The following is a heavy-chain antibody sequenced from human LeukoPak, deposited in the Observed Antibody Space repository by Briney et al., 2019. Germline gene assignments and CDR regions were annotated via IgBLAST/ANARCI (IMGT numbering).Heavy chain of an antibody. CDR1: GFTFIRNW. Sequence: GGSLRLSCAASGFTFIRNWMSWVRQAPGKGLEWVANIKEDGSEKYYVDSVKGRLTISRDNAKNSLYLQMNSLRAEDTAVYYCARVTTIFGVLKYYYYMDVWGKGTTVTVSS. CDR3: ARVTTIFGVLKYYYYMDV. V-gene: IGHV3-7*01. J-gene: IGHJ6*03. CDR2: IKEDGSEK. D-gene: IGHD3-3*01.